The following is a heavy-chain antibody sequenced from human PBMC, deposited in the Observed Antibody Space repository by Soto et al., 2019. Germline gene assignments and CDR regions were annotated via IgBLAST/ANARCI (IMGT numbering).Heavy chain of an antibody. V-gene: IGHV3-23*01. J-gene: IGHJ4*02. Sequence: GGSLRLSCAASGFTFSSYAMSWVRQAPGKGLEWVSVVSGSGGSTYYADSVKGRFTISRDNSKNTLYLQMNSLRAEDTAVYYCAKDRESSGWQHYFDYWGQGTLVTVSS. D-gene: IGHD6-19*01. CDR2: VSGSGGST. CDR1: GFTFSSYA. CDR3: AKDRESSGWQHYFDY.